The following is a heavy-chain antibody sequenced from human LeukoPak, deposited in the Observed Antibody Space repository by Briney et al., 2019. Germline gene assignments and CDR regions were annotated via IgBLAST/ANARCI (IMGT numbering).Heavy chain of an antibody. J-gene: IGHJ3*02. V-gene: IGHV4-59*01. Sequence: SETLSLTCTVSGGSISSYYWSWIRQPPGKGLGWIGHIYYSGSTNYNPSLKSRVTISVDTSKDQVSLKLSSVTAADTAVYYCASSRTRIAAAGTDAFDIWGQGTMVTVSS. D-gene: IGHD6-13*01. CDR2: IYYSGST. CDR1: GGSISSYY. CDR3: ASSRTRIAAAGTDAFDI.